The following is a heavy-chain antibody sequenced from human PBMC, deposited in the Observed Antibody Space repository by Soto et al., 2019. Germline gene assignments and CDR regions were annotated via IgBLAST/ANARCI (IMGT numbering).Heavy chain of an antibody. CDR2: IYHSGST. CDR1: GGSISSGGYS. J-gene: IGHJ4*02. V-gene: IGHV4-30-2*01. D-gene: IGHD5-12*01. CDR3: AAGGGLPRYY. Sequence: QLQLQESGSGLVKPSQTLSLTCAVSGGSISSGGYSWSWIRQPPGKGLEGIGYIYHSGSTYYNPSRKGRVTISVVRSKNQFSLKLRSVTAADTAVYYCAAGGGLPRYYWGQGTLVTVSS.